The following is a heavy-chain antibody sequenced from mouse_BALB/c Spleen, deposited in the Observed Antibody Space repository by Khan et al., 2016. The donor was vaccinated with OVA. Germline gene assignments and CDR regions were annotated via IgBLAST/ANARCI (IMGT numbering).Heavy chain of an antibody. V-gene: IGHV1-77*01. CDR3: ARRNYFGYTFAY. D-gene: IGHD1-2*01. Sequence: QVQLQQSGAELARPGASVKLSCKASGYTFTDYYINWVKQRTGQGLEWIGEISPVSGDTYYNEKLKGKATLTADKSSSTVYMQISSLTAEASAVYFCARRNYFGYTFAYWGQGTLVTVSA. CDR1: GYTFTDYY. J-gene: IGHJ3*01. CDR2: ISPVSGDT.